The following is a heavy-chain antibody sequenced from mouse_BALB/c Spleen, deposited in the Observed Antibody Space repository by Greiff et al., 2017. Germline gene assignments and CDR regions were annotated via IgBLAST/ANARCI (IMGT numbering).Heavy chain of an antibody. J-gene: IGHJ4*01. D-gene: IGHD3-3*01. V-gene: IGHV1-4*01. CDR2: INPSSGYT. CDR3: ARREGLYYAMDY. CDR1: GYTFTSYT. Sequence: VQLQESGAELARPGASVKMSCKASGYTFTSYTMHWVKQRPGQGLEWIGYINPSSGYTNYNQKFKDKATLTADKSSSTAYMQLSSLTSEDSAVYYCARREGLYYAMDYWGQGTSVTVSS.